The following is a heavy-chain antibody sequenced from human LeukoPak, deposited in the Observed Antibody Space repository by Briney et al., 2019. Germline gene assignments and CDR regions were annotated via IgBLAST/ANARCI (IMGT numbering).Heavy chain of an antibody. CDR1: GFTVSSNL. V-gene: IGHV3-53*01. Sequence: PGGSLRLSCAASGFTVSSNLMSWVRQAPGKGLEWVSLIYSDGSTYYADSVKGRFTISRDNSKNTLYLQMNSLRAEDTAVYYCARKYCSGGTCYTGILEYWGQGTLVTVSS. CDR2: IYSDGST. CDR3: ARKYCSGGTCYTGILEY. D-gene: IGHD2-15*01. J-gene: IGHJ4*02.